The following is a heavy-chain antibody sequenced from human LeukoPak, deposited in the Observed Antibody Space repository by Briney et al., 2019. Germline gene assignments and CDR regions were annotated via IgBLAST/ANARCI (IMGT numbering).Heavy chain of an antibody. Sequence: GGSLRLSCAASRFTFSSYAMHWVRQAPGKGLEWVAVISYDGSNKYYADSVKGRFTISRDNSKNTLYLQMNSLRAEDTAVYYCARDFGSDYWGQGTLVTVSS. CDR3: ARDFGSDY. J-gene: IGHJ4*02. V-gene: IGHV3-30*04. CDR1: RFTFSSYA. CDR2: ISYDGSNK. D-gene: IGHD3-3*01.